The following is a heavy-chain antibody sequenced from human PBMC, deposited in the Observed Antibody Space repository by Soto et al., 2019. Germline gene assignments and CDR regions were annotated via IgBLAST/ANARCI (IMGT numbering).Heavy chain of an antibody. V-gene: IGHV4-59*01. Sequence: SETLSLTCTVSGGSISSYYWSWIRQPPGKGLEGIGYIYYSGSTNYNPPLKSRVTISVDTSKNQFSLKLSSVTAADTAVYYCARVSSPGYYYYYYMDVWGKGTTVNVSS. CDR2: IYYSGST. J-gene: IGHJ6*03. D-gene: IGHD2-15*01. CDR3: ARVSSPGYYYYYYMDV. CDR1: GGSISSYY.